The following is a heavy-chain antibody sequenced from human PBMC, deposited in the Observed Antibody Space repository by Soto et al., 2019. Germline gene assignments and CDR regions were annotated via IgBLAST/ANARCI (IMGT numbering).Heavy chain of an antibody. CDR2: ISGSGGST. V-gene: IGHV3-23*01. Sequence: GGPLRLSCAAPGCPFRSYSMIRVLDAPGKGLEWVSAISGSGGSTYYADSVKGRFTISRDNSKNTLYLQMNSLRAEDTAVYYCAKESVPFVFYAPPLTELAPRAQQTPLPVSS. CDR1: GCPFRSYS. D-gene: IGHD6-6*01. J-gene: IGHJ4*02. CDR3: AKESVPFVFYAPPLTELAP.